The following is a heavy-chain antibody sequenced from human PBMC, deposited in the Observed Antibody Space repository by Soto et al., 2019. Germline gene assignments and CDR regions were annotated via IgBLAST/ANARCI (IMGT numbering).Heavy chain of an antibody. CDR3: DREYSGFDSDNSDT. CDR2: IYSSGGT. D-gene: IGHD5-12*01. J-gene: IGHJ5*02. V-gene: IGHV4-30-4*01. Sequence: SETLSLTCTVSGGSVSSGDYYWSWIRQPPGKGLEWIGYIYSSGGTHYNPSLKGRITMSVDTSENHFSLKLSSVTAADTAVYYCDREYSGFDSDNSDTWGQGTLITGS. CDR1: GGSVSSGDYY.